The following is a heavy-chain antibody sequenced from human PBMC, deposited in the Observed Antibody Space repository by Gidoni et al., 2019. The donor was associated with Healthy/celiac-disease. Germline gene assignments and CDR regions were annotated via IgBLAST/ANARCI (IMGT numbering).Heavy chain of an antibody. CDR3: AKERGYCSGGSCYKSPYYGMDV. Sequence: EVQLLESGGGLVQPGGSLRLSCAASGFTFSSYAMSWVRQAPGKGLEWGSAISGSGGSTYYADSVKGRFTISRDNSKNTLYRQMNSLRAEDTAVYYYAKERGYCSGGSCYKSPYYGMDVWGQGTTVTVSS. D-gene: IGHD2-15*01. CDR1: GFTFSSYA. V-gene: IGHV3-23*01. CDR2: ISGSGGST. J-gene: IGHJ6*02.